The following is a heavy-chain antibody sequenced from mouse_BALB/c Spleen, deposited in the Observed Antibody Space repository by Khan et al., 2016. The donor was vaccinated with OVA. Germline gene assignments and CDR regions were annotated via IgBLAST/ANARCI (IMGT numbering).Heavy chain of an antibody. V-gene: IGHV5-6*01. CDR1: GFTFSTYG. J-gene: IGHJ3*01. CDR2: VSTVGFYP. D-gene: IGHD1-1*01. Sequence: EVELVESGGDLVKPGGSLKLSCAASGFTFSTYGMSWVRPTPANRLALVATVSTVGFYPYYPYSVKVRFTLSRSHAQHHLYLQMSSLKSEDTAMFYCARLAYYYDSEGFAYWGQGTLVTVSA. CDR3: ARLAYYYDSEGFAY.